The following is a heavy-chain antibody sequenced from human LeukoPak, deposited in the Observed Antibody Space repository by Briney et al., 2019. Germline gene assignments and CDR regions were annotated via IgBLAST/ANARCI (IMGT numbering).Heavy chain of an antibody. J-gene: IGHJ3*02. CDR1: GYSFTTYW. D-gene: IGHD2-2*01. CDR3: ARRKYQMLSAFDI. CDR2: IYPGDSDT. V-gene: IGHV5-51*01. Sequence: GESLKISCKGSGYSFTTYWIGWVRQMPGKGLEWMGIIYPGDSDTRYSPSFQGQVTMSVDKSISTAYLQWSSLKASDTAMYYCARRKYQMLSAFDIWGRGTMVTVSS.